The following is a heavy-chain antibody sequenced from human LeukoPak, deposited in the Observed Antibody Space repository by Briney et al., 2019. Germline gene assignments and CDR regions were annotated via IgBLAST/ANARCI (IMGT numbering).Heavy chain of an antibody. CDR1: GFNFGTHA. J-gene: IGHJ4*02. Sequence: PGGFLRLSCSASGFNFGTHAMHWVRRAPGKGLEWVAMIWRGGNFKFYGDSVKGRFTISRDNSKNTLYLQMNSLRAEDTAVYYCAKDLRKVFRGFGYWGQGTLVTVSS. CDR3: AKDLRKVFRGFGY. V-gene: IGHV3-30*02. CDR2: IWRGGNFK.